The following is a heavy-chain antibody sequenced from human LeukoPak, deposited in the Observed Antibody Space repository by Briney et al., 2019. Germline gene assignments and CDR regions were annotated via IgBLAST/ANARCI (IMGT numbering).Heavy chain of an antibody. J-gene: IGHJ6*02. CDR2: ITDSGGST. CDR1: GFSFSSYA. V-gene: IGHV3-23*01. D-gene: IGHD2-21*02. CDR3: ARDIVVVTANYYYYGMDV. Sequence: PGGSLRLSCAASGFSFSSYAMSWVRQAPGKGLEWVSAITDSGGSTYHADSVKGRFTISRDNAKNSLYLQMNSLRAEDTAVYYCARDIVVVTANYYYYGMDVWGQGTTVTVSS.